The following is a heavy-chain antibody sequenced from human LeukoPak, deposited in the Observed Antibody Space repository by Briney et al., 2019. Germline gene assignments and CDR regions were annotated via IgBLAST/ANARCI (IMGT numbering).Heavy chain of an antibody. Sequence: GGSLRLSCATSGFTFSSYWMHWVRQAPGKGLVWVSRINRDGRATTHADSVKGRFSISRDNSKNTLYLQMNSLRAEDTAVYYCAKDLYGGSYYWGQGTLVTVSS. CDR1: GFTFSSYW. CDR2: INRDGRAT. V-gene: IGHV3-74*01. J-gene: IGHJ4*02. D-gene: IGHD1-26*01. CDR3: AKDLYGGSYY.